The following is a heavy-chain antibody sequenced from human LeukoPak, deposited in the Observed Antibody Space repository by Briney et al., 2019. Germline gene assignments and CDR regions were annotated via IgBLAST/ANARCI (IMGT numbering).Heavy chain of an antibody. CDR1: GGSISSSSYY. J-gene: IGHJ4*02. Sequence: SETLSLTCSVSGGSISSSSYYWGGIRQPPGKGLEWIGSIYYSGTTYYNPSLKSRVTISVDTSKNQFSLKLSSVTAADTAVYYCARSGYFLYYFDYWGQGTLVTVSS. V-gene: IGHV4-39*01. CDR2: IYYSGTT. CDR3: ARSGYFLYYFDY. D-gene: IGHD3-3*01.